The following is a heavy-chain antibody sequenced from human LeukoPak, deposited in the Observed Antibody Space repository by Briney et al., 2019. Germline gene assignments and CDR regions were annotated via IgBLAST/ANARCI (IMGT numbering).Heavy chain of an antibody. Sequence: GASVKVSCKASGYTLTSYGISWVRQAPGQGLEWMGWISAYNGNTNYAQKLQGRVTMTTDTSTSTAYMELRSLRSDDTAVYYCARANYDYVWGSYRYSYYFDYWGQGTLVTVSS. CDR3: ARANYDYVWGSYRYSYYFDY. CDR2: ISAYNGNT. J-gene: IGHJ4*02. V-gene: IGHV1-18*01. CDR1: GYTLTSYG. D-gene: IGHD3-16*02.